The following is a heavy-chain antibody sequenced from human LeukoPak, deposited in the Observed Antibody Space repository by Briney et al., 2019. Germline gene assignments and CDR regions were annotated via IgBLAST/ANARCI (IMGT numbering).Heavy chain of an antibody. J-gene: IGHJ4*02. D-gene: IGHD6-13*01. CDR1: GFTFSSYA. CDR3: ARSTRAAAGRTPFDY. Sequence: GGSLRLSCAASGFTFSSYAMSWVRQAPGKGLEWVSAISGSGGSTYYADSVKGRFTISRDNSKNTLYLQMNSLRAADTAVYYCARSTRAAAGRTPFDYWGQGTLVTVSS. V-gene: IGHV3-23*01. CDR2: ISGSGGST.